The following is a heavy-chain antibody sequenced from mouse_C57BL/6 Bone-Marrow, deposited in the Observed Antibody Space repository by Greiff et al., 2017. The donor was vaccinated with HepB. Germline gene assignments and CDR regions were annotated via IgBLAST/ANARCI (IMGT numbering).Heavy chain of an antibody. J-gene: IGHJ2*01. CDR2: ICWDDDK. CDR1: GFSLSTFGMG. CDR3: ARIVDWGRGDY. Sequence: VKLMESGPGILQPSQTLSLSCSFSGFSLSTFGMGVGWLRQPSGQGLVWLAHICWDDDKYYNPALKSRLPVSKDTSKNQVIRRIANVDTAATATYCCARIVDWGRGDYWGQGTTLTVSS. D-gene: IGHD4-1*01. V-gene: IGHV8-8*01.